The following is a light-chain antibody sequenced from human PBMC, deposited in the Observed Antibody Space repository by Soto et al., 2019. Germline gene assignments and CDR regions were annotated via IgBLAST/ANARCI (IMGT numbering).Light chain of an antibody. V-gene: IGLV1-47*01. CDR3: AAWDVSLSGFYV. Sequence: QSVLTQPPSASGTPGQRVTIFCSGSSSNIGSNFVYWYRQLPGTAPKVVIYRNNQRPSGVPDRFSGSKSGTSASLAISGLRSEDEAEYYCAAWDVSLSGFYVFGTGTKVTVL. CDR1: SSNIGSNF. J-gene: IGLJ1*01. CDR2: RNN.